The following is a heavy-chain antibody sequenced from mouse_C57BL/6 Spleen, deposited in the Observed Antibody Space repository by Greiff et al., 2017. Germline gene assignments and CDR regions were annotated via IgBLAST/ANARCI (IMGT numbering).Heavy chain of an antibody. CDR3: ARDYYDYDERDGLFAY. CDR2: ISYDGSN. J-gene: IGHJ3*01. Sequence: EVKLMESGPGLVKPSQSLSLTCSVTGYSITSGYYWNWIRQFPGNKLEWMGYISYDGSNNYNPSLKNRISITRDTSKNQFFLKLNSVTTEDTATYYCARDYYDYDERDGLFAYWGQGTLVTVSA. D-gene: IGHD2-4*01. V-gene: IGHV3-6*01. CDR1: GYSITSGYY.